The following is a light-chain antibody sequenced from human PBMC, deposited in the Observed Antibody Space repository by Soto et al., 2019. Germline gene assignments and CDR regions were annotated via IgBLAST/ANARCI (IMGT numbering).Light chain of an antibody. V-gene: IGKV1-16*01. CDR2: AAS. J-gene: IGKJ5*01. Sequence: DIQMTQSPSSVSASVGDRVTISCRMSQGIGSYLAWYQQKRGKAPELXIYAASTLQSGVPSMFSGSGSGTEFTLTISSLQPDDFATYYCQQYNSYSFTFGQGTRLENK. CDR3: QQYNSYSFT. CDR1: QGIGSY.